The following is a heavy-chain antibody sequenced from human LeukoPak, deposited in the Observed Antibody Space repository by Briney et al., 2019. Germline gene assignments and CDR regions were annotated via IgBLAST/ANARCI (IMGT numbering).Heavy chain of an antibody. V-gene: IGHV4-59*08. CDR2: IYSSGST. Sequence: SETLSLTCTVSGGSISNSYWSWVRQPPGKGLEWIGHIYSSGSTTYSPSLKSRVTMSVDTPKNQFSLKLTSVTAADTAVYYCARHRSDGTYPLDYWGQGALVTVSS. D-gene: IGHD1-26*01. CDR3: ARHRSDGTYPLDY. CDR1: GGSISNSY. J-gene: IGHJ4*02.